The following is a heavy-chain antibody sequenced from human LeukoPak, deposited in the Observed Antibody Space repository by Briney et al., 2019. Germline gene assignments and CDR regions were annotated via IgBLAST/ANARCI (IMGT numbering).Heavy chain of an antibody. CDR1: GFTFSIYS. CDR3: ARVRPGYYCDY. J-gene: IGHJ4*02. CDR2: ISKNSDDI. Sequence: GGSLRLSCVASGFTFSIYSMNWVRKAPRKGLEWVSYISKNSDDIYNADSVRGRFTISRDNAENSLYLQMNSLRAEDTAVYYCARVRPGYYCDYWGQGILVTVSS. V-gene: IGHV3-21*05.